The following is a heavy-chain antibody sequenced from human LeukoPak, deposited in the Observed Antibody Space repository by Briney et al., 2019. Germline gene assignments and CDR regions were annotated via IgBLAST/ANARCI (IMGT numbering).Heavy chain of an antibody. Sequence: PSETLSLTCTVSGGSISSYYWSWIRQPPGKGLEWIGYIYYSGSTNYNPSLKSRATISVDTSKNQFSLKLSSVTAADTAVYYCARDGPMVRGVIPFQHWGQGTLVTVSS. CDR1: GGSISSYY. J-gene: IGHJ1*01. CDR3: ARDGPMVRGVIPFQH. CDR2: IYYSGST. V-gene: IGHV4-59*01. D-gene: IGHD3-10*01.